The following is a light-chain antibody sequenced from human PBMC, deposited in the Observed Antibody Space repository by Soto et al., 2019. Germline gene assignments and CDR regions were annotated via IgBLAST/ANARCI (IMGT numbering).Light chain of an antibody. Sequence: AIQLTQSPSSLSASVGDRVTITCRASQGISSALAWYQQKPGIAPKLLIYDASSLESGVPSRFSGRGSATDYTLSISSVQPEDFATYYCQQFNSYPHTFGGGTKVEIK. CDR3: QQFNSYPHT. J-gene: IGKJ4*01. CDR1: QGISSA. CDR2: DAS. V-gene: IGKV1-13*02.